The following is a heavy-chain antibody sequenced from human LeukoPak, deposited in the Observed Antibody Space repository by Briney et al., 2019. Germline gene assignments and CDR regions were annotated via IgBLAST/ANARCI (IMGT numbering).Heavy chain of an antibody. CDR2: ISGSGGST. Sequence: GGSLRLSCAASGFTFSGYAMSWVRQAPGKGLEWVSTISGSGGSTYYADSVKGRFTISRDNSKNTLYLQMNSLRAEDTAVYYCARDSTVLRYFDWTHAFDIWGQGTMVTVSS. CDR1: GFTFSGYA. D-gene: IGHD3-9*01. J-gene: IGHJ3*02. V-gene: IGHV3-23*01. CDR3: ARDSTVLRYFDWTHAFDI.